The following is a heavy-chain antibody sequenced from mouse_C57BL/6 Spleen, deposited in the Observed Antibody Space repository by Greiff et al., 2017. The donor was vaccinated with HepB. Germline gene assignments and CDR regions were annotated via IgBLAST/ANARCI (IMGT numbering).Heavy chain of an antibody. CDR1: GFTFSSYA. CDR2: ISDGSSYT. D-gene: IGHD1-1*01. Sequence: EVKLVESGGGLVKPGGSLKLSCAASGFTFSSYAMSWVRQTPEKRLEWVATISDGSSYTYYPDNVKGRFTISRDNAKNNLYLQMSHLKSEDTAMYYCARDDYGLAYWGQGTLVTVSA. J-gene: IGHJ3*01. V-gene: IGHV5-4*01. CDR3: ARDDYGLAY.